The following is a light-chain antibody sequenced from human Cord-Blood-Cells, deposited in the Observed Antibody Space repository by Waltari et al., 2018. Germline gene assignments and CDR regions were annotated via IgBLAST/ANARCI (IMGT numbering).Light chain of an antibody. Sequence: DIQMTQSPSTLSASVGDRVTITCRASQSISSWLAWYQQKPGKAPKLLIYKASSLESGVPSRFSGSGSGTEFTLTISSLQPDDFATYYCKQYNSYSRTFDQGP. CDR3: KQYNSYSRT. CDR2: KAS. J-gene: IGKJ1*01. CDR1: QSISSW. V-gene: IGKV1-5*03.